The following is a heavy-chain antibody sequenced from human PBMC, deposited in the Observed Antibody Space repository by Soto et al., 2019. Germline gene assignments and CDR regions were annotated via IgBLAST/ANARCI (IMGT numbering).Heavy chain of an antibody. D-gene: IGHD3-10*01. J-gene: IGHJ3*02. CDR3: ASRYYYGSGSYYSGAFDI. CDR2: ISYDGSNK. V-gene: IGHV3-30-3*01. Sequence: QVQLVESGGGVVQPGRSLRLSCAASGFTFSSYAMHWVRQAPGKGLEWVAVISYDGSNKYYADSVKGRFTISRDNSKNTLNLQMNSLGAEDTAVYYCASRYYYGSGSYYSGAFDIWGQGTMVTVSS. CDR1: GFTFSSYA.